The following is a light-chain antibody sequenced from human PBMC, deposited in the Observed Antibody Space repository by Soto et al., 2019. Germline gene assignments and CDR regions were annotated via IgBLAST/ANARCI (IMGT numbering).Light chain of an antibody. CDR3: QQSYSSPPIT. CDR1: QSVSKY. Sequence: DIQMTQSPSSLSASVGDRVTITCRASQSVSKYLNWYLQKPGKAPRLLIYDVSTLQSGVPSRFSGSGSGTDFTLTISSLQPEVFATYYCQQSYSSPPITFGQGTRLEMK. CDR2: DVS. V-gene: IGKV1-39*01. J-gene: IGKJ5*01.